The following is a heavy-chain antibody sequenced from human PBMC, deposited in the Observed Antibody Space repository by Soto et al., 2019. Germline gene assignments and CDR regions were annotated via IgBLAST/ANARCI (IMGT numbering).Heavy chain of an antibody. CDR2: IKEDGSER. CDR1: GFTFSNYW. CDR3: ASARHIGP. Sequence: LRLSCAASGFTFSNYWMSWVRQAPGKGLEWVANIKEDGSERNYVDSVKGRFTISRDNAENSLYLQMNSLRAEDTAVYYCASARHIGPWGREPWSPSPQ. D-gene: IGHD2-21*01. V-gene: IGHV3-7*01. J-gene: IGHJ5*02.